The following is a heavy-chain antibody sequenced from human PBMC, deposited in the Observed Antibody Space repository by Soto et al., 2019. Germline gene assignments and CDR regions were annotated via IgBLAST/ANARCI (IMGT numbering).Heavy chain of an antibody. CDR1: GGPFSTYA. Sequence: QVQLVQSGAEVKQPGSSVKVSCKASGGPFSTYAINWVRQARGQRLAWVGGLILIAGSANYREALQGRLTITADMSASTVYMELSSLRSEATAVYFCAREMTTVTPGDSYTDFGMDVWGQGTTVTVSS. J-gene: IGHJ6*01. CDR3: AREMTTVTPGDSYTDFGMDV. D-gene: IGHD4-4*01. V-gene: IGHV1-69*06. CDR2: LILIAGSA.